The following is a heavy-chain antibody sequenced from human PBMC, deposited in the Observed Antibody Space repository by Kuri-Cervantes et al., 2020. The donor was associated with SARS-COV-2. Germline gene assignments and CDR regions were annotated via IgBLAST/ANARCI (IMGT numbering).Heavy chain of an antibody. CDR3: AKIAAAGTTGGYYFDY. CDR2: IRYDGSNK. J-gene: IGHJ4*02. D-gene: IGHD6-13*01. CDR1: GFTFSSYG. Sequence: GESLKISCAASGFTFSSYGTHWVRQAPGKGLEWVAFIRYDGSNKYYADSVKGRFTISRDNSKNTLYLQMNSLRAEDTAVYYCAKIAAAGTTGGYYFDYWGQGTLVTVSS. V-gene: IGHV3-30*02.